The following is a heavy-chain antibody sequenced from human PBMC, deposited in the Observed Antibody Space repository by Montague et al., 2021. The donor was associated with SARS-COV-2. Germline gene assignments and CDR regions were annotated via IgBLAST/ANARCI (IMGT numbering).Heavy chain of an antibody. D-gene: IGHD3-10*01. CDR3: ARHGPNDYYHSRYFDL. J-gene: IGHJ2*01. CDR1: GGSISSRTYY. CDR2: IFYDGST. Sequence: SETLSLTCIVSGGSISSRTYYWGWIRQPPGKGLVWIGSIFYDGSTYYNPSLKSRVTISADTSKNQFSLNLSSVTAADTAVYYCARHGPNDYYHSRYFDLWGSGTLVTVSS. V-gene: IGHV4-39*01.